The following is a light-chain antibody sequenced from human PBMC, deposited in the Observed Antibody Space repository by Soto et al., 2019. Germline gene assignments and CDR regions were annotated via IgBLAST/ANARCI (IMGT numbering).Light chain of an antibody. CDR2: EVS. Sequence: QSALTQPPSASGSPGQSVTISCTGTSSDVGGYHYVSWYQQHPGKAPKLMISEVSKRPSGVPDRFSGSKSGNTASLTVSGLQAEDEADYYCSSYAGSNNFVVFGGGTKVTVL. CDR3: SSYAGSNNFVV. V-gene: IGLV2-8*01. CDR1: SSDVGGYHY. J-gene: IGLJ2*01.